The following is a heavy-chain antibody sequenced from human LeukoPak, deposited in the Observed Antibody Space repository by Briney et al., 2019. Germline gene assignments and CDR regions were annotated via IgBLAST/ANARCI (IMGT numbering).Heavy chain of an antibody. CDR3: ARDKSGYDYSALDY. J-gene: IGHJ4*02. Sequence: GGSLRLSCAASGFTFSSYWMNWVRQAPGKGLEWVANINQHGSEKYSVDSVKGRFTISRDNAKNSLFLQMNSLRAEDTAVYYCARDKSGYDYSALDYWGQGTLVTVSS. CDR1: GFTFSSYW. V-gene: IGHV3-7*01. D-gene: IGHD5-12*01. CDR2: INQHGSEK.